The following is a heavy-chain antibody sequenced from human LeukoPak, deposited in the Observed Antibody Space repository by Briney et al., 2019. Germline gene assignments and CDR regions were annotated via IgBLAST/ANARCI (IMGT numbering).Heavy chain of an antibody. J-gene: IGHJ3*02. CDR2: VYSGGST. D-gene: IGHD2-2*01. CDR3: ARRFTYCSTTSCYDAFDI. V-gene: IGHV3-66*01. Sequence: GGSLRLSCAASGFSVSTNYMSWVRQAPGKGLEWVSVVYSGGSTYYADSVKGRFSISRDNSKNTLYLQMNSLRAEDTAVYYCARRFTYCSTTSCYDAFDIWGQGTMVTVSS. CDR1: GFSVSTNY.